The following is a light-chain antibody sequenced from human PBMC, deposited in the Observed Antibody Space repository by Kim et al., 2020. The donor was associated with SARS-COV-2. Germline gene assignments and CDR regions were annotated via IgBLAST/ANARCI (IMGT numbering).Light chain of an antibody. V-gene: IGKV3-20*01. J-gene: IGKJ2*03. Sequence: LSPGDRAPLSCRAIQSVSSSYLAWYQQKPGQAPRLLIYGASSRATGIPDRFSGSGSGTDFTLTISRLEPEDFAVYYCQQYGSSPYSFGQGTKLEI. CDR2: GAS. CDR3: QQYGSSPYS. CDR1: QSVSSSY.